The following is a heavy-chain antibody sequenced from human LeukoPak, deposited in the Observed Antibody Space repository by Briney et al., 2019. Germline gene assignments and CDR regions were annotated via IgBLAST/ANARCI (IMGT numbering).Heavy chain of an antibody. CDR2: IKSDGSST. D-gene: IGHD3-16*01. J-gene: IGHJ4*02. CDR1: GCTFSSYW. CDR3: ARGTSWGGDYFDY. Sequence: PGGSLRLSCAVSGCTFSSYWMHWVRQVPGEGLVWVSRIKSDGSSTSYAESVKGRFTISRDNAKNMVNLQMNSLRAEDTAMYYCARGTSWGGDYFDYWGQGILVNVSS. V-gene: IGHV3-74*01.